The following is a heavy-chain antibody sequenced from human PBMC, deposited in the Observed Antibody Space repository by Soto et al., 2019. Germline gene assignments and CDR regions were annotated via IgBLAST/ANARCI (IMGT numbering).Heavy chain of an antibody. Sequence: EVQLVESGGGLVKPGGSLRLSCAASGFTFSTYGMNWVRQAPGKGLEWVSSISSGSNYIDYADSVEGRLTISRDNAKNALYLQLSSLGAEETAVYYCATDGAAGSVTGVWGQGTTVTVSS. CDR2: ISSGSNYI. V-gene: IGHV3-21*01. D-gene: IGHD6-13*01. CDR1: GFTFSTYG. CDR3: ATDGAAGSVTGV. J-gene: IGHJ6*02.